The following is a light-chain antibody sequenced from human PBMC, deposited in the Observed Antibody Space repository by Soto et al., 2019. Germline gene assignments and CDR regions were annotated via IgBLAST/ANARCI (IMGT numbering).Light chain of an antibody. J-gene: IGKJ1*01. V-gene: IGKV3-20*01. CDR3: QQYLASPPWT. CDR1: QSVNSGY. Sequence: EVVLTQSPGTLSLSPGERAIVSCRASQSVNSGYLAWYQQKPGQAPRLLIYGTSIRAACIPDRFSGSGSGTDFTLAISRLEPEDFAVYSCQQYLASPPWTVGQGTKVE. CDR2: GTS.